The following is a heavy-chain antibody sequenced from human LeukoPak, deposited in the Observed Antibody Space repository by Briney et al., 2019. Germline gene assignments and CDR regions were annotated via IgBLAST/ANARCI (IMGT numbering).Heavy chain of an antibody. CDR1: GGSISSYY. V-gene: IGHV4-59*08. Sequence: SETLSLTCTVSGGSISSYYWSWIRQPPGKGLEWIGYIHYSGSTNYNPSLKSRVTISVDTSKNQFSLKLSSVTAADTAVYYCARHLYDYGDQPHWAFDIWGQGTMVTVSS. J-gene: IGHJ3*02. D-gene: IGHD4-17*01. CDR2: IHYSGST. CDR3: ARHLYDYGDQPHWAFDI.